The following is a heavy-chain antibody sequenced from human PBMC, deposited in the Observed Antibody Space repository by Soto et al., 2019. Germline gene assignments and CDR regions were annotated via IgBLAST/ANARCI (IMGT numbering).Heavy chain of an antibody. J-gene: IGHJ4*02. V-gene: IGHV3-7*01. CDR2: IKQDGSEK. Sequence: GGSLRLSCAASGFTFSSYWMSWVRQAPGKGLEWVANIKQDGSEKYYVDSVKGRFTISRDNAKNSLYLQMNSLRAEDTAVYYCARGEVELELQFDYWGQGTLVTVSS. D-gene: IGHD1-7*01. CDR1: GFTFSSYW. CDR3: ARGEVELELQFDY.